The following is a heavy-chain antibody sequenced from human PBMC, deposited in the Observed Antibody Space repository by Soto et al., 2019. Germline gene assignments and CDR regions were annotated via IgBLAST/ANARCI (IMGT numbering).Heavy chain of an antibody. Sequence: PGGSLRLSCAASGFTFSSYAMHWVRQAPGKGLEWVAVISHDGSNKYYADSVKGRFTISRDNSKNTLYLQMNSLRAEDTAVYYLARDKGFGELPYYYYGMDVWGQGTTVTVSS. V-gene: IGHV3-30-3*01. J-gene: IGHJ6*02. CDR3: ARDKGFGELPYYYYGMDV. CDR1: GFTFSSYA. CDR2: ISHDGSNK. D-gene: IGHD3-10*01.